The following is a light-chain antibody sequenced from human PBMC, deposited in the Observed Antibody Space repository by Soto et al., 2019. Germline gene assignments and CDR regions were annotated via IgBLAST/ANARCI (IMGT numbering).Light chain of an antibody. Sequence: EMVSTQSPGTLSLSPGERASLPCRASQSVSSNYLAWYQQKPGQAPRFLISGASTRATGIPDRFSGSGSGTEFTLTISSLQPDDFATYHCQQYNTYSRAFGQGTKVDIK. V-gene: IGKV3-20*01. J-gene: IGKJ1*01. CDR2: GAS. CDR1: QSVSSNY. CDR3: QQYNTYSRA.